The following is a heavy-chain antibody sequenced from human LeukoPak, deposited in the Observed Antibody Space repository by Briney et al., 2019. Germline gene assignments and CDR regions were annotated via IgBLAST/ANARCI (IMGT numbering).Heavy chain of an antibody. Sequence: SVKVSCKASGYTFTSYGISWVRQAPGQGLEWMGRIIPILGIANYAQKFQGRVTITADKSTSTAYMELSSLRSEDTAVYYCASQSRLGSGSWGQGTLVTVSS. J-gene: IGHJ4*02. CDR3: ASQSRLGSGS. D-gene: IGHD3-10*01. CDR1: GYTFTSYG. V-gene: IGHV1-69*04. CDR2: IIPILGIA.